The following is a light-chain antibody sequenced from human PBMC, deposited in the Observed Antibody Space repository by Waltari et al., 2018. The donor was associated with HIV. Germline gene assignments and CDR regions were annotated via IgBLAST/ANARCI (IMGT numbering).Light chain of an antibody. J-gene: IGLJ1*01. Sequence: QSVLTQPPSASGTPGQRVTISCSGSSSNIGSNTVNWYQQLPGTAPKLLMYSNNQRPSGLPDRFSGSKSGTSASLAISGLQSEDDADYYCSVWDDSLNGRVFGTGTTVTVL. CDR3: SVWDDSLNGRV. CDR2: SNN. CDR1: SSNIGSNT. V-gene: IGLV1-44*01.